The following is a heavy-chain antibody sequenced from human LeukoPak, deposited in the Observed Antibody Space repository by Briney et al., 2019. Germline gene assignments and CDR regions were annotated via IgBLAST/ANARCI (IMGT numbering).Heavy chain of an antibody. J-gene: IGHJ6*02. Sequence: GASVKVSCKVSGYTLTELSMHWVRQAPGKGLEWMGGFDHEDGETIYAQKFQGRVTMTEDTSTDTAYMELSSLRSEDTAVYYCATAVSHYYGMDVWGQGTTVTVSS. V-gene: IGHV1-24*01. CDR1: GYTLTELS. CDR3: ATAVSHYYGMDV. CDR2: FDHEDGET.